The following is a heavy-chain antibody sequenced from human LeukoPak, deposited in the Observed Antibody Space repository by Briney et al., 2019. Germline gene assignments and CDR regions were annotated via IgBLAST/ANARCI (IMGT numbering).Heavy chain of an antibody. J-gene: IGHJ4*02. Sequence: PGGSLRLSCAASGFTFSSYWMSWVLQAPGKGLEWVANRKQGGSEKYYMESVKGRFTISRDNAKNSLYLQMNSLRADDTAVYYCARVKRYQLLFSDYWGQGTLVTVSS. V-gene: IGHV3-7*01. CDR3: ARVKRYQLLFSDY. CDR1: GFTFSSYW. D-gene: IGHD2-2*01. CDR2: RKQGGSEK.